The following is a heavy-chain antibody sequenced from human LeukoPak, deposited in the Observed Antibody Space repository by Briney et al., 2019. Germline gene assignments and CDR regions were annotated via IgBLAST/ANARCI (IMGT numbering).Heavy chain of an antibody. D-gene: IGHD3-10*01. CDR3: ARLVVRDPRGAFDI. J-gene: IGHJ3*02. CDR2: IYPGDSDT. CDR1: GYTFTSYW. V-gene: IGHV5-51*01. Sequence: GASVKVSCKASGYTFTSYWIGWVRQMPGKGLEWMGIIYPGDSDTRYSPSFQGQVTISADKSISTAYLQWSSLKASDTAMYYCARLVVRDPRGAFDIWGQGTMVTVSS.